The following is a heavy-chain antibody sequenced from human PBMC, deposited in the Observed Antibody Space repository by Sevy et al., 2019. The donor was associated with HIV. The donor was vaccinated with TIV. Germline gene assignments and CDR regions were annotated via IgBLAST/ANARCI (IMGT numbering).Heavy chain of an antibody. CDR3: ARPLGYCSSTSCPYIFDI. CDR2: ISSTSSTI. V-gene: IGHV3-48*01. D-gene: IGHD2-2*01. Sequence: GESLKISCAASGFTFSSHSFNWVRQAPGKGLEWISYISSTSSTIFYADSVMDRFTISRDNAKNSLYLQMNSLRAEDTAVYYCARPLGYCSSTSCPYIFDIWGQGTMVTVSS. J-gene: IGHJ3*02. CDR1: GFTFSSHS.